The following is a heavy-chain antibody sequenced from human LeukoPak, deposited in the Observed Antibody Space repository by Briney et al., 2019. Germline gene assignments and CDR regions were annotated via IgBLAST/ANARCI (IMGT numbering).Heavy chain of an antibody. CDR3: ARARTYDNTGYLNY. D-gene: IGHD3-22*01. Sequence: GGSLRLSCAASGFTFSNYGMHWVRQAPGKGLEWVAVLWHDGSNKYYADSVRGRFTISRDNSENTLNLQMNSLRAEDTAVYYCARARTYDNTGYLNYWGQGTLVTVSS. V-gene: IGHV3-33*01. CDR2: LWHDGSNK. CDR1: GFTFSNYG. J-gene: IGHJ4*02.